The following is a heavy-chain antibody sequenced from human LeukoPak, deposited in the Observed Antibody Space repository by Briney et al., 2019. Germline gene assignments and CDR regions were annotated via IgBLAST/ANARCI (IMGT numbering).Heavy chain of an antibody. J-gene: IGHJ4*02. CDR1: GGSISSGTYY. CDR2: ISTSGTT. Sequence: SQTLSLTCTVSGGSISSGTYYWSWIRQPAGKGLEWIGRISTSGTTNYNPSLKSGITISIDTSKNQLSLKLSSVTAADTAVYYCARDRAASGLDYWGQGTLVTVSS. V-gene: IGHV4-61*02. D-gene: IGHD6-13*01. CDR3: ARDRAASGLDY.